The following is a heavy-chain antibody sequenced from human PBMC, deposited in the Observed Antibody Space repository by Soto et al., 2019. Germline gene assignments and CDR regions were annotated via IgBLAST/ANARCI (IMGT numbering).Heavy chain of an antibody. CDR3: ARTPPGVAGRYDFDF. D-gene: IGHD6-6*01. CDR2: IWYDGSNK. V-gene: IGHV3-33*01. Sequence: QVQLVESGGGVVQPGRYLRLSCAASGFAFSTYGMHWVRQPPGKGLEWVALIWYDGSNKYYADSVKGRFAISRDNSKNSLYLPMHSLRAEDTAVYFCARTPPGVAGRYDFDFWGQGTLVTVSS. J-gene: IGHJ4*02. CDR1: GFAFSTYG.